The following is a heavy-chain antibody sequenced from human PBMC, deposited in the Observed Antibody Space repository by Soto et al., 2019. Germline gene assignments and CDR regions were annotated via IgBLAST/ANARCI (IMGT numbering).Heavy chain of an antibody. CDR2: INHGGST. CDR3: AIVSGYCSSASCYGDRAFDI. CDR1: GGSFSGYY. V-gene: IGHV4-34*01. Sequence: SETLSLTCAVDGGSFSGYYWSWIRQPPGKGLEWIGEINHGGSTNYNPSLKSRVTISVDTSKSQLSLKLSSMSAADTAVYYCAIVSGYCSSASCYGDRAFDIWGQGTMVTVSS. J-gene: IGHJ3*02. D-gene: IGHD2-2*01.